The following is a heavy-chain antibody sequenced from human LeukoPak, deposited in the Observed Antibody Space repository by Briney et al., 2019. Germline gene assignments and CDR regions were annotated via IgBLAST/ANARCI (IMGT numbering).Heavy chain of an antibody. D-gene: IGHD2-8*01. CDR3: ARERMVYATDY. J-gene: IGHJ4*02. CDR1: GFTFSSYS. V-gene: IGHV3-21*01. Sequence: NPGGSLRLSCTASGFTFSSYSMNWVRQAPGKGLGWVSSISSSSSYIYYADSVKGRFTISRDNAKNSLYLQMNSLRAEDTAVYYCARERMVYATDYWGQGTLVTVSS. CDR2: ISSSSSYI.